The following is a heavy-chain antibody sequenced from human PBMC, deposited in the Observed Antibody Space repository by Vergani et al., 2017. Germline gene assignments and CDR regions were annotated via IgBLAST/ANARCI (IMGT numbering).Heavy chain of an antibody. D-gene: IGHD3-22*01. CDR1: GFTFSSYG. Sequence: QVQLVESGGGVVQPGRSLRLSCAASGFTFSSYGMHWVRQAPGKGLEWVAVIWYDGSNKYYADSVKGRFTISRDNSKNTLYLQMNSLRAEDTAVYYCARGEPARGYYYDSSGAEQCFDYWGQGTLVTVSS. V-gene: IGHV3-33*01. CDR3: ARGEPARGYYYDSSGAEQCFDY. CDR2: IWYDGSNK. J-gene: IGHJ4*02.